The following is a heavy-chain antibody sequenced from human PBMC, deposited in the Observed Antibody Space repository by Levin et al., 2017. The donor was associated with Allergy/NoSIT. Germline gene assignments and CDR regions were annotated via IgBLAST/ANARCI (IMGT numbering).Heavy chain of an antibody. CDR2: ISAYNGNT. CDR3: ARDRLAGVRVPYYYYGMDV. CDR1: GYTFINYG. D-gene: IGHD3-10*01. J-gene: IGHJ6*02. V-gene: IGHV1-18*01. Sequence: AASVKVSCKASGYTFINYGISWVRQAPGQGLEWMGWISAYNGNTNSAQNLQGRVTMTTDTSTSTAYMEVWSLTSDDTALYYCARDRLAGVRVPYYYYGMDVWGQGTTVTVSS.